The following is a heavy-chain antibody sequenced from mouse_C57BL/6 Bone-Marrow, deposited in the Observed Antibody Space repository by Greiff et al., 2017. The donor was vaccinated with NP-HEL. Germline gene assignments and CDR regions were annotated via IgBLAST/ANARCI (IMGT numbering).Heavy chain of an antibody. D-gene: IGHD1-1*01. CDR2: IDPSDSYT. Sequence: QVQLQQPGAELVKPGASVKLSCKASGYTFTSYWMQWVKQRPGQGLEWIGEIDPSDSYTNYNQKFKGKATLTVDTSSSTAYMQLSSLTSEDSAVYYCARDGYYYGSSLYWYFDVWGTGTTVTVSP. V-gene: IGHV1-50*01. CDR1: GYTFTSYW. CDR3: ARDGYYYGSSLYWYFDV. J-gene: IGHJ1*03.